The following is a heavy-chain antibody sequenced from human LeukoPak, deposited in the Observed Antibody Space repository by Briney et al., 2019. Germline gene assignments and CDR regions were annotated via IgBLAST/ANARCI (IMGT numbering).Heavy chain of an antibody. CDR2: ISAYNGNT. CDR3: ARDRVPAAQTAIWFDP. D-gene: IGHD2-2*01. CDR1: GYTFTSYG. Sequence: GASVKVSCKASGYTFTSYGISWVRQAPGQGLEWMGWISAYNGNTNYAQKLQGRVTMTTDTSTSTAYMELRSLRSDDTAVYYCARDRVPAAQTAIWFDPWGQGTLVTVSP. J-gene: IGHJ5*02. V-gene: IGHV1-18*01.